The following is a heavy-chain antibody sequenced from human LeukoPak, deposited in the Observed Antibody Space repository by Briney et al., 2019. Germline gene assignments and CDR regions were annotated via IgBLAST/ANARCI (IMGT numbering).Heavy chain of an antibody. CDR1: GFTFSSYG. CDR2: ISGSGGST. CDR3: AKDRGDYTNWFDP. D-gene: IGHD4-17*01. J-gene: IGHJ5*02. V-gene: IGHV3-23*01. Sequence: PGGSLRLSCAASGFTFSSYGMSWVRQAPGKGLEWVSAISGSGGSTYYADSVKGRFTISRDNPKNTLYLQMNSPRAEDTAIYYCAKDRGDYTNWFDPWGQGTLVTVSS.